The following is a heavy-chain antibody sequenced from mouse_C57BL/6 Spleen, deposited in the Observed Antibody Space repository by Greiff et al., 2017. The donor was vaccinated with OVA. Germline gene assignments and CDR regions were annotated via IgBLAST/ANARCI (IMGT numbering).Heavy chain of an antibody. V-gene: IGHV1-9*01. CDR3: ARWGITTVVAHFDY. CDR1: GYTFTGYG. CDR2: ILPGSGST. Sequence: QVQLKESGAELMKPGASVKLSCKATGYTFTGYGIEWVKQRPGHGLEWIGAILPGSGSTNYNEKFKGKATFTADTHSNTAYMQLTNLTTEDSAIYFVARWGITTVVAHFDYWGQGTTLTVSS. D-gene: IGHD1-1*01. J-gene: IGHJ2*01.